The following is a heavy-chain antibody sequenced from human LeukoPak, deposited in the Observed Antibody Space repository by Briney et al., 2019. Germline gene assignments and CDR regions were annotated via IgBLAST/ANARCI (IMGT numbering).Heavy chain of an antibody. CDR1: GGTFSSYA. D-gene: IGHD6-19*01. CDR2: IIPIFGTA. CDR3: ARMEGIAVAGHQGYFDY. Sequence: SVKVSCKASGGTFSSYAISWVRQAPGQGLEWMGGIIPIFGTANYAQKFQGRVTITADKSTSTAYTELSSLRSEDTAVYYCARMEGIAVAGHQGYFDYWGQGTLVTVSS. J-gene: IGHJ4*02. V-gene: IGHV1-69*06.